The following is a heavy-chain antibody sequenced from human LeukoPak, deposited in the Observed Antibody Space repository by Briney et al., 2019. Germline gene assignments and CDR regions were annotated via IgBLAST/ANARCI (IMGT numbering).Heavy chain of an antibody. V-gene: IGHV3-30*02. D-gene: IGHD3-10*01. CDR3: AKASVLLWFGELFLFDY. CDR1: GFIFSSYG. J-gene: IGHJ4*02. CDR2: IRYDGSNK. Sequence: GGSLRLSCAASGFIFSSYGMHWVRQAPGKGLEWAAFIRYDGSNKYYADSVKGRFTISRDNSKNTLYLQMNSLRAVDTAVYYCAKASVLLWFGELFLFDYWGQGTLVTVSS.